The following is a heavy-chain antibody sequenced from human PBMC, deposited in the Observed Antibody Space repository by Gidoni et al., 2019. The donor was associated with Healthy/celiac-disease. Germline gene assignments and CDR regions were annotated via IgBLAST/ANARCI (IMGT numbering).Heavy chain of an antibody. CDR1: GFTFSSYD. CDR2: IGTAGDP. D-gene: IGHD3-22*01. V-gene: IGHV3-13*05. Sequence: EVQLVESGGGLVQPGGSLRLSCAASGFTFSSYDMHWVRQATGKGLEWFSAIGTAGDPYYPGSVKGRFTISRENAKNSLYLQMNSLRAGDTAVYYCARTDSSGGSGMDVWGQGTTVTVSS. J-gene: IGHJ6*02. CDR3: ARTDSSGGSGMDV.